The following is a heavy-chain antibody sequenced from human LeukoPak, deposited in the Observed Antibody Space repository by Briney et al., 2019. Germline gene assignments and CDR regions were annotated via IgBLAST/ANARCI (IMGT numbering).Heavy chain of an antibody. CDR3: ARDSVEWYIFDY. D-gene: IGHD3-3*01. CDR2: TNRDGSST. V-gene: IGHV3-74*01. Sequence: PGGSLRLSCAASGFTFSSYWMHWVRQAPGKGPVSVARTNRDGSSTAYADSVKGRFTISKDNAKNTLYLLMNSLRAEDTAVYYCARDSVEWYIFDYWGQGTLVTVSS. J-gene: IGHJ4*02. CDR1: GFTFSSYW.